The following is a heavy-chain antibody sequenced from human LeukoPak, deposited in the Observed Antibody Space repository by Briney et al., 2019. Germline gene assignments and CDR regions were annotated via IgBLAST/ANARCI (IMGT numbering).Heavy chain of an antibody. Sequence: PSQTLSLTCTVSGGSISSGGYYWSWIRQHPGKGLEWIGYIYYSGSTYYNPSLKSRVTISVDTSKNQFSLKLSSVTAADTAVYYCARERSGGSGYYYVDYWGQGTLVTVSS. V-gene: IGHV4-31*03. CDR1: GGSISSGGYY. D-gene: IGHD3-22*01. CDR3: ARERSGGSGYYYVDY. J-gene: IGHJ4*02. CDR2: IYYSGST.